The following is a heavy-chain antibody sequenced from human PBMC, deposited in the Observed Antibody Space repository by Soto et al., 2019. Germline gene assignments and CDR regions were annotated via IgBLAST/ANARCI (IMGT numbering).Heavy chain of an antibody. CDR2: VYYTGTT. CDR1: GGSIDSYY. CDR3: ARLGGSYQALDT. D-gene: IGHD3-22*01. Sequence: SETLSLTCTVSGGSIDSYYWTWIRQPPGKGLEWIGYVYYTGTTAYSPSLKSRVTISVDTSMNQISLKLSSVTAADTAFYYCARLGGSYQALDTWGQGTLVTVSS. J-gene: IGHJ5*02. V-gene: IGHV4-59*08.